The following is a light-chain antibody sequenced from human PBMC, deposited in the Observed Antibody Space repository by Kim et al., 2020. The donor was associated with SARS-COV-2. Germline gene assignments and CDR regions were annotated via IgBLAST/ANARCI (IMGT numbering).Light chain of an antibody. Sequence: QSVLTQPPSASGTPGQRVAISCSGSSSNIGSHTVNWYQQLPGTAPKLLIYTNNQRPSGVPDRFSGSKSGTSASLAISGLQSEDEAGYYCAAWDDSLHGWVFGGGTQLTVL. J-gene: IGLJ3*02. CDR1: SSNIGSHT. CDR2: TNN. V-gene: IGLV1-44*01. CDR3: AAWDDSLHGWV.